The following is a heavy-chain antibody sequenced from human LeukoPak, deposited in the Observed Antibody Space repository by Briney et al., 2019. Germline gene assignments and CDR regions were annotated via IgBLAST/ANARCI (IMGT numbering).Heavy chain of an antibody. Sequence: ASVKVSCKSSGYKFTDYYIHWIRQAPGQGLEWMGWVTPDSGDTNCTQKYQGRLTLTRDTSVTTVYMELSSLTSDDTAVYYCARVWDASGWSNWFDPWGQGTLVTVSS. J-gene: IGHJ5*02. D-gene: IGHD6-19*01. CDR1: GYKFTDYY. CDR3: ARVWDASGWSNWFDP. CDR2: VTPDSGDT. V-gene: IGHV1-2*02.